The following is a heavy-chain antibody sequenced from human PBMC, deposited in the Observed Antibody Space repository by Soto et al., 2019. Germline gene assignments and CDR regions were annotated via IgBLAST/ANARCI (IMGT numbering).Heavy chain of an antibody. CDR2: IIPIFGTA. D-gene: IGHD3-9*01. J-gene: IGHJ4*02. Sequence: ASVKVSCKASGGTFSSYAISWVRQAPGQGLEWMGGIIPIFGTANYAQKFQGRVTITADESTSTAYMELSSLRSEDTAVYYCASNHRGYFDWLQTVRFDYWGQGTLVTVSS. CDR1: GGTFSSYA. CDR3: ASNHRGYFDWLQTVRFDY. V-gene: IGHV1-69*13.